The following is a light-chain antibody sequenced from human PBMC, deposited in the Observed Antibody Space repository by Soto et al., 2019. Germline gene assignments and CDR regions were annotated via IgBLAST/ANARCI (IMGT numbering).Light chain of an antibody. CDR1: SSDVGGYTY. V-gene: IGLV2-14*01. CDR3: SSYTSSSTLYV. CDR2: EVR. J-gene: IGLJ1*01. Sequence: QSVLTQPASVSGSPGQSITISCTGTSSDVGGYTYVSWYQQHPGKAPKLMIYEVRNRPSGVSNRFSGSKSGNTASLTISGLQAEDEADYYCSSYTSSSTLYVFGTGTKVTVL.